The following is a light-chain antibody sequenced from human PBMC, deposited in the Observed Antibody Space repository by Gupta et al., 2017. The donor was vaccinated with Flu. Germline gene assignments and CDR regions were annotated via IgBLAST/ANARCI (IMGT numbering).Light chain of an antibody. CDR3: QASDISGTCPL. J-gene: IGLJ2*01. CDR2: NDT. CDR1: IFAYLY. V-gene: IGLV3-25*03. Sequence: VHTASIGSFGDIFAYLYAYWYQQHPGQAPIFLIYNDTERPSGVPDRFSGSKSGTTVLLTISGLQAEDESEYYCQASDISGTCPLFGGGTKLTVL.